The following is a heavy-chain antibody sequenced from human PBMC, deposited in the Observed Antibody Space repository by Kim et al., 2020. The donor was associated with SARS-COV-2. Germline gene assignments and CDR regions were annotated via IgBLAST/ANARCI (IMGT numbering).Heavy chain of an antibody. V-gene: IGHV4-39*01. CDR2: IFYSGST. J-gene: IGHJ5*02. CDR1: GVSISSPTYY. Sequence: SETLSLTCTVSGVSISSPTYYWGWIRQPPGKGLEWIGSIFYSGSTYYNPSLKSRLTISVQTSKNEFSLNLSSVTAADTAVYYCVRQKLVRSRWFDPWGQG. D-gene: IGHD6-13*01. CDR3: VRQKLVRSRWFDP.